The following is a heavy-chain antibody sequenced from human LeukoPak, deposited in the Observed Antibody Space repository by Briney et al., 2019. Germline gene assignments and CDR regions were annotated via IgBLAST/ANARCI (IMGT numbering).Heavy chain of an antibody. D-gene: IGHD4-17*01. CDR2: IYTSGST. CDR3: ARDYGDYPRGDNWLDP. V-gene: IGHV4-4*07. Sequence: SETLSLTCTVSGGSISSYYWSWIRQPAGKGLEWIGRIYTSGSTNYNPSLKSRVTMSVDTSKNQFSLKLSSVTAADTAVYYCARDYGDYPRGDNWLDPWGQGTLVTVSS. CDR1: GGSISSYY. J-gene: IGHJ5*02.